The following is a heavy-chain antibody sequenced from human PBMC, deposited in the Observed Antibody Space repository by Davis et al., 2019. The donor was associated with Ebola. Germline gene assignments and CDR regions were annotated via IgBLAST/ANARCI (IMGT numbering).Heavy chain of an antibody. D-gene: IGHD3-9*01. J-gene: IGHJ6*02. Sequence: ASVKVSCKGSGYSFSDYYIHWVQGAPGKGLEWVGLVDPKGGKTVYAEKFQDRVTIAADRSTYTVYMELSSLRFEDTAVYYCTTLDILTAYVPYAMDVWGQGTTVTVS. CDR1: GYSFSDYY. CDR3: TTLDILTAYVPYAMDV. V-gene: IGHV1-69-2*01. CDR2: VDPKGGKT.